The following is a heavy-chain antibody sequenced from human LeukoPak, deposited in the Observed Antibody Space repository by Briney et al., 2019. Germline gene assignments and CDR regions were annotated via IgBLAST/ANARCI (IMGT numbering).Heavy chain of an antibody. D-gene: IGHD3-10*01. V-gene: IGHV1-24*01. CDR1: GYTLTELS. J-gene: IGHJ4*02. CDR3: ATSITMVRAFDY. CDR2: FDPEDGET. Sequence: ASVKVSCKVSGYTLTELSMHWVRQAPGKGLEWMEGFDPEDGETIYAQKFQGRVTMTEDTSTDTAYMELSSLRSEDTAVYYCATSITMVRAFDYWGQGTLVTVSS.